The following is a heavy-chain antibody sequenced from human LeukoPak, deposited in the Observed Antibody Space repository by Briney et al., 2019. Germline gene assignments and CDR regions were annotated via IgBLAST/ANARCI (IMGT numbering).Heavy chain of an antibody. D-gene: IGHD1-26*01. Sequence: GESLKISCKGSGFRITNYWIAWVRQVPGKGLEWMAVIYAGDSGTRYSPSFEGRVTVSADKSISTAYLQWSSLKASDTAMYYCARRGWASGYFEYWGQGTLVTVSS. CDR1: GFRITNYW. CDR2: IYAGDSGT. CDR3: ARRGWASGYFEY. V-gene: IGHV5-51*01. J-gene: IGHJ4*02.